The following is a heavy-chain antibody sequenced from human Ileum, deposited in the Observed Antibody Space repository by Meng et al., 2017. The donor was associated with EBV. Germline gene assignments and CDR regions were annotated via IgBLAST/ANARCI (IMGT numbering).Heavy chain of an antibody. V-gene: IGHV4-4*03. CDR2: LYHSGST. CDR3: ARGRRFGSGRYALDY. J-gene: IGHJ4*02. Sequence: EAGPGPVDPPGTLSLLCAVSGASLGGCFWCTCVLQPPEKGLEWIGELYHSGSTNYNPSLKSRLTLSVDKSKSQFSLELISVTAADTAVYYCARGRRFGSGRYALDYWGQGTLVTVSS. CDR1: GASLGGCFW. D-gene: IGHD3-10*01.